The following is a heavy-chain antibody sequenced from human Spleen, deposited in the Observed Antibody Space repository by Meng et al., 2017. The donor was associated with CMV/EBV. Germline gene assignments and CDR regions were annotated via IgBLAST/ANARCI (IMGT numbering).Heavy chain of an antibody. CDR3: ARVSGSYSTFDY. J-gene: IGHJ4*02. D-gene: IGHD1-26*01. CDR1: GGTFSSYV. CDR2: IIPIFGTA. Sequence: SVKVSCKAPGGTFSSYVISWVRQAPGQGLEWMGGIIPIFGTANYAQKFQGRVTITTDESTSSAYMELSSLRSEDTAMYYCARVSGSYSTFDYWGQGTLVTVSS. V-gene: IGHV1-69*05.